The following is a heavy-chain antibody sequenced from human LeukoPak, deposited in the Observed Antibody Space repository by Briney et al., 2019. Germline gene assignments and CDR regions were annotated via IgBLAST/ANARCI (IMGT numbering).Heavy chain of an antibody. D-gene: IGHD1-7*01. V-gene: IGHV3-15*07. Sequence: PGGSLRLFCTASYFTFTNTWMNWVRQAPGKGLEWVGRIKSEIDGGTTDYAAPVQGRFTISRDDSQATLYLQMNSLKTEDTAVYYCTTGGDVIVTGTRAFDIWGQGTMVTVSS. CDR2: IKSEIDGGTT. CDR3: TTGGDVIVTGTRAFDI. CDR1: YFTFTNTW. J-gene: IGHJ3*02.